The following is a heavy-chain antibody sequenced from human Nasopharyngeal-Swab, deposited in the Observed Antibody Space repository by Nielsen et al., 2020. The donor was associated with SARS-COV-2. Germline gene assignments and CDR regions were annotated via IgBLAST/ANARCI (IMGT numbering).Heavy chain of an antibody. CDR3: AKDGGSGSYGYDAFDI. CDR2: ISWKSESI. CDR1: GFTFEHFG. J-gene: IGHJ3*02. Sequence: SLKISCAASGFTFEHFGMHWVRQPPGKGLEWVAGISWKSESIGYVDSVRGRFSVPRDNAKKSLYLEMNSLRPDDTALYYCAKDGGSGSYGYDAFDIWGLGTMVTVSS. D-gene: IGHD1-26*01. V-gene: IGHV3-9*01.